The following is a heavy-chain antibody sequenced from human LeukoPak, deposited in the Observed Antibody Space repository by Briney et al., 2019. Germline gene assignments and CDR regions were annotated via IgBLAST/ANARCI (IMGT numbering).Heavy chain of an antibody. Sequence: GESLKISCQASGYTFTSYWIGWVRQMPGKGLECMGIIYPDDSDTTYSPSFQGQVTISADKSFSTAYLQWSSLKASDTAMYYCARQSRNGYDFDYWGQGTLVTVSS. J-gene: IGHJ4*02. CDR3: ARQSRNGYDFDY. V-gene: IGHV5-51*01. CDR1: GYTFTSYW. CDR2: IYPDDSDT. D-gene: IGHD5-12*01.